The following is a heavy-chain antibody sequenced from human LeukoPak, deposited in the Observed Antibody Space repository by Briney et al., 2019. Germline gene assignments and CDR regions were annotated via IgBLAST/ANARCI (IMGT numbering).Heavy chain of an antibody. CDR1: GFRFSTVW. CDR3: ATSDDAAGTS. D-gene: IGHD6-25*01. Sequence: GGSLRLSCAASGFRFSTVWMSWVRQAPGKGLEWVANINQNGGVKHYVDSVKGRFTISRDNAKNSLYLQMTSLRADDTAVYYCATSDDAAGTSWGQGTLVTVS. J-gene: IGHJ5*02. V-gene: IGHV3-7*03. CDR2: INQNGGVK.